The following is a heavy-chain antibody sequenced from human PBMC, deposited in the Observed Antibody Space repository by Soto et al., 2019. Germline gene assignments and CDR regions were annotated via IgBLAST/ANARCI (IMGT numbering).Heavy chain of an antibody. Sequence: EVQLVESGGGLVQPGGSPRLSCAASGFTFSSYWMHWVRQAPGKGLVWVSRLNSDGSTTNYADSVKGRFTISRDNAKNPLYLQISSLTVDVTAVYYWARGVRGYYYMDVWGKGTTVTVSS. CDR3: ARGVRGYYYMDV. CDR2: LNSDGSTT. D-gene: IGHD3-10*01. J-gene: IGHJ6*03. V-gene: IGHV3-74*01. CDR1: GFTFSSYW.